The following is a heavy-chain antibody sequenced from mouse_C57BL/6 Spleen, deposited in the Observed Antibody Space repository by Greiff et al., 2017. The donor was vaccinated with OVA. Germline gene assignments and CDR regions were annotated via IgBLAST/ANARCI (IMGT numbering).Heavy chain of an antibody. CDR3: AKGDITRGNLDY. J-gene: IGHJ2*01. CDR2: IYPRSGNT. Sequence: VQLQESGAELARPGASVKLSCKASGYTFTSYGISWVKQRTGQGLEWIGEIYPRSGNTYYNEKFKGKATLTADKSSSTAYMELRSLTSEDSAVYFCAKGDITRGNLDYWGQGTTLTVSS. CDR1: GYTFTSYG. V-gene: IGHV1-81*01. D-gene: IGHD1-2*01.